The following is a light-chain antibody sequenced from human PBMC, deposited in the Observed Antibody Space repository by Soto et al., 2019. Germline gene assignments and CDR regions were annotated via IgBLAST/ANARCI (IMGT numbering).Light chain of an antibody. CDR1: QSVSTRY. Sequence: ERMLTQSPGTLSLSPGERATLSCRASQSVSTRYLAWYQQKPGQAPRLLIYGASIRATGIPDRFSGSGSGTDFTLTISRLEPEDFAVYYCHQFASSPPAFTFGQGTKLEI. V-gene: IGKV3-20*01. CDR2: GAS. CDR3: HQFASSPPAFT. J-gene: IGKJ2*01.